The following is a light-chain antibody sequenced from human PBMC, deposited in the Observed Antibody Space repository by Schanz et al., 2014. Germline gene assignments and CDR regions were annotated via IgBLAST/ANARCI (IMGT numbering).Light chain of an antibody. CDR1: NSNIGSKS. Sequence: QSVLTQPPSASGTPGQRVTVSCSGSNSNIGSKSVNWYQHLPGTAPKLLIYANNQRPSGVPDRFSASKSGTSASLAISGLQSEDEADYYCAAWDDSLKGWVFGGGTKLTVL. CDR3: AAWDDSLKGWV. V-gene: IGLV1-44*01. CDR2: ANN. J-gene: IGLJ3*02.